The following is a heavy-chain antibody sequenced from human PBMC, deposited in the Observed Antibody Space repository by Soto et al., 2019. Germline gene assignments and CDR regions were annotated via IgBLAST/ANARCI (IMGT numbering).Heavy chain of an antibody. CDR2: ISGSGGST. CDR1: GFTFSSYA. CDR3: AKVVLPDYYDSSGYYYSCDY. Sequence: QAGGSLRLSCAASGFTFSSYAMSWVRQAPGKGLEWVSAISGSGGSTYYADSVKGRFTISRDNSKNTLYLQMNSLRAEDTAVYYCAKVVLPDYYDSSGYYYSCDYWGQGTLVTVSS. V-gene: IGHV3-23*01. D-gene: IGHD3-22*01. J-gene: IGHJ4*02.